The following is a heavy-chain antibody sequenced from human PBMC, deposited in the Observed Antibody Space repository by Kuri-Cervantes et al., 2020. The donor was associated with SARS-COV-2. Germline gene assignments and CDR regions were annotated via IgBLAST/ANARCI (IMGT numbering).Heavy chain of an antibody. CDR2: ISYDGRNT. Sequence: GGSLRLSCEASGFIFSDYAIDWVRQAPGKGLEWVAIISYDGRNTKFADSVKGRFTISRGNSKNTLYLQMNSLRVEDTAVYYCASVSTMGVSLDWGQGTLVTVSS. D-gene: IGHD5-24*01. CDR3: ASVSTMGVSLD. CDR1: GFIFSDYA. V-gene: IGHV3-30*04. J-gene: IGHJ4*02.